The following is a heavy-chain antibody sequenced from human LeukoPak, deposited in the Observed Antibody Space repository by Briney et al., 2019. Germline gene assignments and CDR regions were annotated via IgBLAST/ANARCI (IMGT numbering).Heavy chain of an antibody. CDR3: AGNRRDGYNYEP. V-gene: IGHV3-11*04. Sequence: GGSLRLSCAASGFTVSSNYMSWVRQAPGKGLEWVSYISSSGSTIYYADSVKGRFTISRDNAKNSLYLQMNSLRAEDTAVYYCAGNRRDGYNYEPWGQGTLVTVSS. D-gene: IGHD5-24*01. CDR1: GFTVSSNY. J-gene: IGHJ5*02. CDR2: ISSSGSTI.